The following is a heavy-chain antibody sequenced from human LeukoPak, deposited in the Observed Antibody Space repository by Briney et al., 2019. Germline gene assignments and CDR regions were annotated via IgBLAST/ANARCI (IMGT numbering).Heavy chain of an antibody. CDR1: GFTFSSYS. CDR2: INSDGSST. CDR3: AKDLNDILTGIDY. V-gene: IGHV3-74*01. J-gene: IGHJ4*02. D-gene: IGHD3-9*01. Sequence: PGGSLRLSCAASGFTFSSYSMNWVRQAPGKGLVWVSRINSDGSSTSYADSVKGRFTISRDNSKNTLYLQMNSLRAEDTAVYYCAKDLNDILTGIDYWGQGTLVTVSS.